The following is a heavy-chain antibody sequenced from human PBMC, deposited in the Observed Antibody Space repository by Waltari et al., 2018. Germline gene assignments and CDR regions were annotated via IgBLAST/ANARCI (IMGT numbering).Heavy chain of an antibody. CDR2: INHSGST. Sequence: QVQLQQWGAGLLKPSETLSLTCAVYGGSFSGYYWSWIRQPPGKGLEWIGEINHSGSTNYNPSLKSRVTIAVDTSKNQFSLKLSSVTAADTAVYYCARGRLRGSIIVVVIAAVFDYWGQGTLVTVSS. CDR3: ARGRLRGSIIVVVIAAVFDY. D-gene: IGHD2-21*01. J-gene: IGHJ4*02. CDR1: GGSFSGYY. V-gene: IGHV4-34*01.